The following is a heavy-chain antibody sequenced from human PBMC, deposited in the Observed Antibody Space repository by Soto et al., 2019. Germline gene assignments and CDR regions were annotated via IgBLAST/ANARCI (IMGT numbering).Heavy chain of an antibody. Sequence: GGSLRLSCAASGFTFSSYAMSWVRQAPGKGLEWVSAISGSGGSTYYADSVKGRFTISRDNSKNTLYLQMNSLRAEDTAVYYCAKAIQSIVVVPAAIAYFDYWGQGTLVTVSS. CDR2: ISGSGGST. J-gene: IGHJ4*02. V-gene: IGHV3-23*01. CDR1: GFTFSSYA. D-gene: IGHD2-2*01. CDR3: AKAIQSIVVVPAAIAYFDY.